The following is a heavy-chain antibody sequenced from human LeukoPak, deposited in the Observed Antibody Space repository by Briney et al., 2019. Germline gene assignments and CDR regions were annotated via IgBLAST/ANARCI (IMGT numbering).Heavy chain of an antibody. CDR2: ISTGGDTI. CDR3: ARGPYYGSGSHFSYYGMDV. J-gene: IGHJ6*02. D-gene: IGHD3-10*01. V-gene: IGHV3-23*01. Sequence: GGSLRLSCAASGFTFSTHAMSWVRQAPGKGLEWVSAISTGGDTIYYADSVKGRFTVSRDNSKNTVFVEMNSLRAEDTAMYYCARGPYYGSGSHFSYYGMDVWGQGTTVTVSS. CDR1: GFTFSTHA.